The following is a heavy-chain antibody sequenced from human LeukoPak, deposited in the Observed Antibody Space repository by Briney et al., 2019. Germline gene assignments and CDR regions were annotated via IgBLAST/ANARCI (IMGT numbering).Heavy chain of an antibody. D-gene: IGHD3-10*01. J-gene: IGHJ4*02. V-gene: IGHV3-23*01. CDR1: GFTFSSYA. Sequence: PGGSLRLSCAASGFTFSSYAMTWVRQVPGKGLQWVSSICGSVGGTYYADSVKGRFTISRDNSKNTLFLQMNGLRAEDTAVYFCARITLVRGVIKREIDYWGQGTLVTVSS. CDR2: ICGSVGGT. CDR3: ARITLVRGVIKREIDY.